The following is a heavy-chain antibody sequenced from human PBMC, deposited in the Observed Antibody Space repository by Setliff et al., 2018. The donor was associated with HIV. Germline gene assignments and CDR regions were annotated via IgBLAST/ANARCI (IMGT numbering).Heavy chain of an antibody. Sequence: GGSLRLSCAASGFTFSSYAMHWVRQAPGKGLEWVAVISYDGSNKYYADSGKGRFTISRDNSKNTLYLQMNSLRAEDTAVYYCAREVGGIQYSGYDFLSLGYFSPDYWGQGTLVTVSS. CDR3: AREVGGIQYSGYDFLSLGYFSPDY. V-gene: IGHV3-30*04. CDR1: GFTFSSYA. J-gene: IGHJ4*02. D-gene: IGHD5-12*01. CDR2: ISYDGSNK.